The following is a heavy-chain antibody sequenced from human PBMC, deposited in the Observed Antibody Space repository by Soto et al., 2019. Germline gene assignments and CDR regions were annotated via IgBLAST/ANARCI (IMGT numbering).Heavy chain of an antibody. CDR2: ISAYNGNT. CDR1: GYSFTSYG. J-gene: IGHJ4*02. CDR3: ARYGIHYSGYASADY. D-gene: IGHD5-12*01. Sequence: ASVKVCCKASGYSFTSYGISGVRQATGQGLEWMGWISAYNGNTNYAQKLQGRVTMTTDTSTSTAYMELRSLRSDDPAVYYCARYGIHYSGYASADYSGQGTLVTVSS. V-gene: IGHV1-18*01.